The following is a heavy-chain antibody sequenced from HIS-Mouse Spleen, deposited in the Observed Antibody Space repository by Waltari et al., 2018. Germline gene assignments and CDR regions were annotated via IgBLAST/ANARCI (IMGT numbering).Heavy chain of an antibody. CDR2: INQIGST. CDR1: GGSFSGYY. Sequence: QVQLQQWGAGLLKPSETLSLTCAVYGGSFSGYYWSWIRQPPGKGLEQIGEINQIGSTNYNPPLRSRVTISVDTSNNQCSLKLSSVTAADTAVYYCARGPLGPDAFDIWGQGTMVTVSS. J-gene: IGHJ3*02. V-gene: IGHV4-34*01. CDR3: ARGPLGPDAFDI.